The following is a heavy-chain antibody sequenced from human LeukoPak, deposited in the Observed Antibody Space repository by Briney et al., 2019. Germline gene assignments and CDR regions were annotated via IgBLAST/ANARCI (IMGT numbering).Heavy chain of an antibody. CDR1: GFTVSSNY. CDR2: IYSGGST. Sequence: GGSLRLSCAASGFTVSSNYMSWVRQAPGKGLEWVSVIYSGGSTYYADSVKGRFTISRDNSKNTLCLQMNSLRAEDTAVYYCARGGDFWSGYPFDYWGQGTLVTVSS. V-gene: IGHV3-53*01. CDR3: ARGGDFWSGYPFDY. J-gene: IGHJ4*02. D-gene: IGHD3-3*01.